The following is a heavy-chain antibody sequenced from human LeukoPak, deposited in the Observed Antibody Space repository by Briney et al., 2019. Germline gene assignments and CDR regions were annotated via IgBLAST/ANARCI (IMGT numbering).Heavy chain of an antibody. CDR3: ARDAPFRLHGYGMDV. J-gene: IGHJ6*02. V-gene: IGHV3-53*01. CDR1: GFTVSSNY. Sequence: GGSLRLSCAASGFTVSSNYMSWVRQAPGKGLEWVSVIYSGGSTYYADSVKGRFTISRDNSKNTLYLQMNSLRAGDTAVYYCARDAPFRLHGYGMDVWGQGTTVTVSS. D-gene: IGHD4-11*01. CDR2: IYSGGST.